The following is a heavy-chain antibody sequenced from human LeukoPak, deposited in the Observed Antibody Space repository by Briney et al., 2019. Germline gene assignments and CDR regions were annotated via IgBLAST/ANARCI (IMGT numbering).Heavy chain of an antibody. V-gene: IGHV4-4*07. D-gene: IGHD3-9*01. CDR3: ARGYYDILTGYYFAFDI. J-gene: IGHJ3*02. CDR1: GGSISSYY. CDR2: IYTSGST. Sequence: SETLSFTCTVSGGSISSYYWSWIRQPAGKGLEWIGRIYTSGSTNYNPSLKSRVTMSVDTSKNQFSLKLSSVTAADTAVYYCARGYYDILTGYYFAFDIWGQGTMVTVSS.